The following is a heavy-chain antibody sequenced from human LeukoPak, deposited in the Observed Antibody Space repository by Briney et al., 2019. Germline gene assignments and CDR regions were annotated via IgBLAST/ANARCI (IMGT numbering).Heavy chain of an antibody. V-gene: IGHV4-39*07. Sequence: SETLSLTCTVSGGSISSSSYYWGWIRQPPGKGLEWIGSIYYSGSTYYNPFLKSRVTISVDTSKNQFSLKLSSVTAADTAVYYCARGHYYDSPYFDYWGQGTLVTVSS. CDR3: ARGHYYDSPYFDY. D-gene: IGHD3-22*01. CDR1: GGSISSSSYY. CDR2: IYYSGST. J-gene: IGHJ4*02.